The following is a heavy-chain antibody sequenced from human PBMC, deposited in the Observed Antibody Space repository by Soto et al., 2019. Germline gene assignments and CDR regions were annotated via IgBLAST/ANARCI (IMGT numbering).Heavy chain of an antibody. CDR1: GFTFSSYA. D-gene: IGHD2-2*02. V-gene: IGHV3-23*01. J-gene: IGHJ6*03. CDR3: AKVRRTIVVVPAAITDYYYYMDV. CDR2: ISGSGGST. Sequence: GGSLRLSCAASGFTFSSYAMSWVRQAPGKGLEWVSAISGSGGSTYYADSVKGRFTISRDNSKNTLYLQMNSLRAEDTAIYYCAKVRRTIVVVPAAITDYYYYMDVWGKGTTVTVS.